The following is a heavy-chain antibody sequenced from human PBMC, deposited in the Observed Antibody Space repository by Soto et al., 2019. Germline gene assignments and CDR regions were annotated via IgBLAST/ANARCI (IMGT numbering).Heavy chain of an antibody. J-gene: IGHJ6*02. V-gene: IGHV3-73*01. CDR3: AKDGGYSSGWFPAFSSQNYYYYGMDV. D-gene: IGHD6-19*01. Sequence: GGSLRLSCVASGFTFSVSAMHWVRQASGKGLEWVGRIKSKGNNYATAYAASMQGRVTISRDDSKNTTYLQMNSLRAEDTAVYYCAKDGGYSSGWFPAFSSQNYYYYGMDVWGQGTTVTVSS. CDR2: IKSKGNNYAT. CDR1: GFTFSVSA.